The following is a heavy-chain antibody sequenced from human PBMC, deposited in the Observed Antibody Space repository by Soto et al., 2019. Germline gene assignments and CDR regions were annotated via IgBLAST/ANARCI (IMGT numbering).Heavy chain of an antibody. CDR1: GYTLTELS. CDR2: FDPEDGET. D-gene: IGHD6-19*01. Sequence: DSVKVSCKVSGYTLTELSMHWVRQAPGKGLEWMGGFDPEDGETIYAQKFQGRVTMTEDTSTDTAYMELSSLRSEDTAVYYCATARRIISIAVAGMFDYWGQGTLVTVSS. J-gene: IGHJ4*02. CDR3: ATARRIISIAVAGMFDY. V-gene: IGHV1-24*01.